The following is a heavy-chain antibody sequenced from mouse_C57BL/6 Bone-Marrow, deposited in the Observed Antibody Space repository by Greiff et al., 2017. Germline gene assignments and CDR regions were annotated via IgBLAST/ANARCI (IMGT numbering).Heavy chain of an antibody. CDR1: GYTFTSYD. CDR3: ERLGLDCWSGEVFCDV. V-gene: IGHV1-85*01. J-gene: IGHJ1*03. CDR2: IYPRDGST. Sequence: QVQLQQSGPELVKPGASVKLSCKASGYTFTSYDINWVKQRPGQGLEWIGWIYPRDGSTKYNEKFKGKATLTVDTSSSTANMALHSLTSEDSAVYFCERLGLDCWSGEVFCDVWRTETTVSVSS.